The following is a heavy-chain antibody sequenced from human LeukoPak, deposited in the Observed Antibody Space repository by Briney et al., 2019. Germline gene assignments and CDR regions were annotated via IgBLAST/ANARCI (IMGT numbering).Heavy chain of an antibody. CDR3: ARGAGSHDY. CDR2: IYYSGST. D-gene: IGHD1-26*01. J-gene: IGHJ4*02. Sequence: SETLSLTCTVSGGSISSYYWSWIRQPPGKGLEWIGYIYYSGSTNYNPSLKSRVTISVDTSKNQFSLKLGSVTAADTAVYYCARGAGSHDYWGQGTLVTVSS. CDR1: GGSISSYY. V-gene: IGHV4-59*01.